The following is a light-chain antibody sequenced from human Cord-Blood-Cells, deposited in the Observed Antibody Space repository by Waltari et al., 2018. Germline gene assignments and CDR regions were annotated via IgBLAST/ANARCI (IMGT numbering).Light chain of an antibody. Sequence: DIQMTQSPSSLSASVGDRVTITCRASQSISSYLNWYQQKPGKVPKLLIYAASSLQSGVPSRFSGSGSGTDFTLTISSLQPEDFATYYCQQSYSTTFGQGTKLEIK. J-gene: IGKJ2*01. CDR1: QSISSY. V-gene: IGKV1-39*01. CDR3: QQSYSTT. CDR2: AAS.